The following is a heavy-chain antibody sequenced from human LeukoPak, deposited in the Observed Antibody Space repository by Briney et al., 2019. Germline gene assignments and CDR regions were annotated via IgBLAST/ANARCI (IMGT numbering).Heavy chain of an antibody. CDR3: AKKRTAGRTVGNPFDY. V-gene: IGHV3-23*01. CDR1: GFTFSSYA. Sequence: GGSLRLSCAASGFTFSSYAMSWVRQAPGKGLEWVSAISGSGGSTYYADSVKGRFTISRDNSKNTLYLQMNSLRAEDTAVYYCAKKRTAGRTVGNPFDYWGQGTLVTVSS. D-gene: IGHD4-23*01. CDR2: ISGSGGST. J-gene: IGHJ4*02.